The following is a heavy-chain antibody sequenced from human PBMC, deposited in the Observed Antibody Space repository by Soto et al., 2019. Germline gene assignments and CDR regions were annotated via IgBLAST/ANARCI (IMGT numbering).Heavy chain of an antibody. CDR3: AKDPVGGTDYYYYGMDV. V-gene: IGHV3-30*18. CDR2: ISYDGSNK. J-gene: IGHJ6*02. CDR1: GFTFSSYG. D-gene: IGHD6-19*01. Sequence: PGGSLRLSCAASGFTFSSYGMHWVRQAPGKGLEWVAVISYDGSNKYYEDSVKGRFTISRDNSKNTLYLQMNSLRAEDTAVYYCAKDPVGGTDYYYYGMDVWGQGTTVTVSS.